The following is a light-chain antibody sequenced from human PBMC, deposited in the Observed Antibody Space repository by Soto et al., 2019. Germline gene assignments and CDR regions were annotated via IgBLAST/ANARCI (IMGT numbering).Light chain of an antibody. Sequence: ILLTQSPGTLPLSPGERATLSCRASQSISSSYLAWYQQKPGQAPRLLIYGASSRATGIPDRFSGSGSGTDFTLTISRLEPEDFAVYYCQQYGSSHPWTFGQGTKVDIK. CDR2: GAS. CDR1: QSISSSY. CDR3: QQYGSSHPWT. J-gene: IGKJ1*01. V-gene: IGKV3-20*01.